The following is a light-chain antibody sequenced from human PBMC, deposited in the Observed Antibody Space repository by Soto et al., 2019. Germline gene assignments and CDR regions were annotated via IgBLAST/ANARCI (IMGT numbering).Light chain of an antibody. CDR1: HSVSSNY. CDR2: GAS. V-gene: IGKV3-20*01. Sequence: EIGLTQSAGTLCLSPGERATLSCRASHSVSSNYLAWYQQKPGQAPRLLIYGASSRATGIPDRFSGSGSGTDFTLTISRLEPEDFAVYYCQQYGRSPWTFGQGTKGAIK. J-gene: IGKJ1*01. CDR3: QQYGRSPWT.